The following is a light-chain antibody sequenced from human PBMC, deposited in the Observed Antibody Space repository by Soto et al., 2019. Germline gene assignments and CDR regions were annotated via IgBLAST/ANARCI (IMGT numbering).Light chain of an antibody. V-gene: IGKV3-11*01. CDR2: DAS. CDR3: QQRNSWQLT. J-gene: IGKJ4*01. Sequence: EIVLTQSPATLSLSPGERATLSCRASQSVSTYLAWYQHKPGQAPRLLIFDASNSAPGIPARFSGSGSGTDFTLTISSLEPEDFAFYYCQQRNSWQLTFGGGTKVEIK. CDR1: QSVSTY.